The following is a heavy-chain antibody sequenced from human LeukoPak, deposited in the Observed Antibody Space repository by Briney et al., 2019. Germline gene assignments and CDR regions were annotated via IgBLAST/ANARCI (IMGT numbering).Heavy chain of an antibody. CDR1: GYSISSGYY. J-gene: IGHJ4*02. Sequence: SETLSLTCTVSGYSISSGYYWGWIRQPPGKGLEWIGSIYHSGNTYYNPSLKSRVTISVDTSKNQFSLKLSSVTAADTAVYYCARHYGDTAMVTVFFDYWGQGTLVTVSS. CDR2: IYHSGNT. D-gene: IGHD5-18*01. CDR3: ARHYGDTAMVTVFFDY. V-gene: IGHV4-38-2*02.